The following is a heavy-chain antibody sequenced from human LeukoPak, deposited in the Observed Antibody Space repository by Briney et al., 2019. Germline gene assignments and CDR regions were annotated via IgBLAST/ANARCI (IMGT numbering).Heavy chain of an antibody. CDR3: ARDRYCSSTSCYDDAFDI. D-gene: IGHD2-2*01. Sequence: PGGSLRLSCAASGFTFSSYWMSWVRQAPGKGLEWVGNIKQEGSEQYYVDSVKGRFTIYRDNAEHSLYLQMNSLRDEDTAVYYCARDRYCSSTSCYDDAFDIWGQGTMVTVSS. CDR2: IKQEGSEQ. V-gene: IGHV3-7*01. J-gene: IGHJ3*02. CDR1: GFTFSSYW.